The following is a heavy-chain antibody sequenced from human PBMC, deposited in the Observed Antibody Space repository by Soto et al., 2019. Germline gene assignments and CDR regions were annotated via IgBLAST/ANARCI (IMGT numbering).Heavy chain of an antibody. V-gene: IGHV4-4*03. CDR1: GGSITSSIW. J-gene: IGHJ5*02. Sequence: QEQLQESGPGLVKPPGTLSLTCAVSGGSITSSIWWSWVRQRPGKGLERIGERSLAGDTNYNPSLKSRVTILMDKTENEFSLKLTSVTAADTAVYYCARNGRYWFDQWGQGALVTVSS. CDR2: RSLAGDT. D-gene: IGHD3-9*01. CDR3: ARNGRYWFDQ.